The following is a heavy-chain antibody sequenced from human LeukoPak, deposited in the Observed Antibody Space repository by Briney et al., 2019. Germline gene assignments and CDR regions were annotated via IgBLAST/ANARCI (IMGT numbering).Heavy chain of an antibody. J-gene: IGHJ3*02. CDR1: GFTLSSYW. CDR3: ARHAFDI. CDR2: IKQDGSEK. V-gene: IGHV3-7*01. Sequence: GGSLRLSCAASGFTLSSYWVSWVRQAPGKGLEWVANIKQDGSEKYYVDSVKGRFTISRDNAKNSLYLQMNSLRAEDTAVYYCARHAFDIWGQGTMVTVSS.